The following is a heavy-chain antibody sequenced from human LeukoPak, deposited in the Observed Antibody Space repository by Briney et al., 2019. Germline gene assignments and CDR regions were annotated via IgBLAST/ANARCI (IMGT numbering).Heavy chain of an antibody. CDR2: ISSSGNTK. V-gene: IGHV3-11*01. CDR1: GFTFSDYY. D-gene: IGHD2-15*01. Sequence: GGSLRLSCAASGFTFSDYYMSWIRQAPGKGLEWVSYISSSGNTKYYADSVKGRFTISRDNSKNTLYLQMNSLRAEDTAIYYCAKNGDRGAYCSGGSCYPYYYYYMDVWGKGTTVTISS. CDR3: AKNGDRGAYCSGGSCYPYYYYYMDV. J-gene: IGHJ6*03.